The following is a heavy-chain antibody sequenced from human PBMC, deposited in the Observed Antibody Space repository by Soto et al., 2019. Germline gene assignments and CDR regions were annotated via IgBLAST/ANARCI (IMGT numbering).Heavy chain of an antibody. CDR1: GFTCGDHA. D-gene: IGHD5-12*01. V-gene: IGHV3-49*03. Sequence: GGSQRLSCTASGFTCGDHAMSWFRQAQGKGLEWVGFIRSKAYGGTTEYATSVKGRFTISRDDSKSIAYLQMNSLKTEDTAVYYCTSDTYIVATIPPFDYWGQGTVVTSPQ. CDR3: TSDTYIVATIPPFDY. CDR2: IRSKAYGGTT. J-gene: IGHJ4*02.